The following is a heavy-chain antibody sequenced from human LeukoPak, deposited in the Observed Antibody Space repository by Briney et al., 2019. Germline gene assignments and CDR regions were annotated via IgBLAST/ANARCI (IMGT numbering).Heavy chain of an antibody. CDR3: ARQVGSYGSHFDY. D-gene: IGHD1-26*01. CDR1: GGSISSSSYY. CDR2: IYYSGST. Sequence: SETLSLTCTVSGGSISSSSYYWGWIRQPPGKGLEWIGSIYYSGSTYYNPSLKSRVTISVDTSKNQFSLELSSVTAADTAVYYCARQVGSYGSHFDYWGQGTLVTVSS. V-gene: IGHV4-39*01. J-gene: IGHJ4*02.